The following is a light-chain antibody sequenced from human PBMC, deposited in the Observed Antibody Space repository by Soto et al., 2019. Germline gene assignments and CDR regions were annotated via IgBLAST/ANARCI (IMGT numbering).Light chain of an antibody. Sequence: EIVLTQSPGTLSLSPGERATLSCRASQSVSSIYLAWYQQKPGQAPRLLIYDASSRATGIPDRFSGSGSGTDFTLTIIRLEPEDFAVYYCQQYGSSPPLTFGGGTKVEIK. CDR2: DAS. CDR3: QQYGSSPPLT. CDR1: QSVSSIY. J-gene: IGKJ4*01. V-gene: IGKV3-20*01.